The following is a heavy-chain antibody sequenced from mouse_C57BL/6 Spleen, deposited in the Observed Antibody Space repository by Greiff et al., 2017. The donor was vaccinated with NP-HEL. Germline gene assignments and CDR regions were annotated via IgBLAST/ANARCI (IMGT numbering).Heavy chain of an antibody. J-gene: IGHJ2*01. CDR3: ARIYYYGSSYSYYFDY. D-gene: IGHD1-1*01. V-gene: IGHV1-81*01. CDR2: IYPRSGNT. CDR1: GYTFTSYG. Sequence: QVQLQQSGAELARPGASVKLSCKASGYTFTSYGISWVKQRTGQGLEWIGEIYPRSGNTYYNEKFKGKATLTADKSSSTAYMELRSLTSEDSAVYFCARIYYYGSSYSYYFDYWGQGTTLTVS.